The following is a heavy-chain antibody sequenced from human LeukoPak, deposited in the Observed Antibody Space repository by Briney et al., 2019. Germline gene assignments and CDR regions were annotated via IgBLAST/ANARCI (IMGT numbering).Heavy chain of an antibody. Sequence: GGSLRLSCAASGFTFSSYGMTWVRQAPGKGLEWVSSISSSSSYIYYADSVKGRFTISRDNAKNSLYLQMNSLRAEDTAVYYCARGSQSDYYYGMDVWGQGTTVTVSS. CDR1: GFTFSSYG. J-gene: IGHJ6*02. V-gene: IGHV3-21*01. CDR2: ISSSSSYI. CDR3: ARGSQSDYYYGMDV.